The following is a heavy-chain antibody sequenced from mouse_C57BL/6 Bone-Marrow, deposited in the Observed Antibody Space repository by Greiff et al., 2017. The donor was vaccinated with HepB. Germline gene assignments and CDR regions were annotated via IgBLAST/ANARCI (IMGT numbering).Heavy chain of an antibody. CDR1: GFTFSDYG. J-gene: IGHJ3*01. Sequence: EVQVVESGGGLVKPGGSLKLSCAASGFTFSDYGMHWVRQAPEKGLEWVAYISSGSSTIYYADTVKGRFTISRDNAKNTLFLQMTSLRSEDTAMYYCARPRDYYGSSPFAYWGQGTLVTVSA. CDR3: ARPRDYYGSSPFAY. CDR2: ISSGSSTI. D-gene: IGHD1-1*01. V-gene: IGHV5-17*01.